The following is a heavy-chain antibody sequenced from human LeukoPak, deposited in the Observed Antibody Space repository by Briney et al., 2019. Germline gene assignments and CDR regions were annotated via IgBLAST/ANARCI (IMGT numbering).Heavy chain of an antibody. CDR3: ARLTTVTTP. V-gene: IGHV4-59*01. CDR1: GGSMSPYH. CDR2: IYYSGST. J-gene: IGHJ5*02. D-gene: IGHD4-17*01. Sequence: SETLSLTCTVSGGSMSPYHWGWIRQPPGKGLEWTGYIYYSGSTNYNPSLKSRVTISVDTSKNQFSLKLSSVTAADTAVYYCARLTTVTTPWGQGTLVTVSS.